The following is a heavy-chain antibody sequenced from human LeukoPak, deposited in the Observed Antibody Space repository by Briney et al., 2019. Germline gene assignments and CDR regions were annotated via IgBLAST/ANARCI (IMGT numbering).Heavy chain of an antibody. Sequence: VASVKVSCKASGYTFTSYGISWVRQAPGQGLEWMGWISAYNSNTNYAQKLQGRVTMTTDTSTSTAYMELRSLRSDDTAVYYCARDFRRYCSSTSCGGWFDPWGQGTLVTVSS. V-gene: IGHV1-18*04. CDR3: ARDFRRYCSSTSCGGWFDP. CDR1: GYTFTSYG. CDR2: ISAYNSNT. J-gene: IGHJ5*02. D-gene: IGHD2-2*01.